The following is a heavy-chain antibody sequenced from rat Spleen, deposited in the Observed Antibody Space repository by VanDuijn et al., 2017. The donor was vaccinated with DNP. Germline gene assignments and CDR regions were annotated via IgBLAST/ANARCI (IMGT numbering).Heavy chain of an antibody. D-gene: IGHD1-1*01. CDR3: TKDLQLDAMDA. J-gene: IGHJ4*01. CDR2: ISYDGSRT. Sequence: EVQLVESGGGLVQPGRSLKLSCAASGFTFSDYAMAWVRQAPKKGLEWVATISYDGSRTYYRDSVKGRFTNSRDNAKSTLYLQMDSLRSEDTATYYCTKDLQLDAMDAWGQGTSVTVSS. V-gene: IGHV5-17*01. CDR1: GFTFSDYA.